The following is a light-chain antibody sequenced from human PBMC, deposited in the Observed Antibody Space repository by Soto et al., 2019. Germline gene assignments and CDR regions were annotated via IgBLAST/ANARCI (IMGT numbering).Light chain of an antibody. J-gene: IGKJ5*01. CDR3: QQYGTS. V-gene: IGKV3-20*01. CDR2: GTS. CDR1: QRVSSTY. Sequence: EIVLTQSPGTLSLSPGERATLSCRASQRVSSTYLAWYQQKPRQAPRLLIYGTSRRATGIPDRFSGSGSGTDCTLTISRLEPEDFAVYYCQQYGTSFGQGTRLEIK.